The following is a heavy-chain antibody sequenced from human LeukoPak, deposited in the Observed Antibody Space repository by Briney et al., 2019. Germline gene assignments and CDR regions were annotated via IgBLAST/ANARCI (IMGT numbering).Heavy chain of an antibody. Sequence: SETLSLTCTVSGGSISSSSYYWGWIRQPPGKGLEWIGSIYYSGSTYYNPSLKSRVTISVDTSKNQFSLKLSFVTAADTAVYYCARIVYDYAGGVDYWGQGTLVTVSS. CDR1: GGSISSSSYY. CDR3: ARIVYDYAGGVDY. D-gene: IGHD5/OR15-5a*01. J-gene: IGHJ4*02. CDR2: IYYSGST. V-gene: IGHV4-39*07.